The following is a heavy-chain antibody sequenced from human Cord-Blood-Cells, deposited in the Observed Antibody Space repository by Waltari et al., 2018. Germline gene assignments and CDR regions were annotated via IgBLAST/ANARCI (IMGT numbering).Heavy chain of an antibody. Sequence: QVQLVQSGAEVKKPGASVTVSCKASGYTFTGYYLHWVRQAPGPGLEWMGWVNPNSGGTNYAQKFQGWVTMTRDTSISTAYMELSRLRSDDTAVYYCARGLTSIAAAGTSDAFDIWGQGTMVTVSS. J-gene: IGHJ3*02. CDR1: GYTFTGYY. D-gene: IGHD6-13*01. CDR2: VNPNSGGT. CDR3: ARGLTSIAAAGTSDAFDI. V-gene: IGHV1-2*04.